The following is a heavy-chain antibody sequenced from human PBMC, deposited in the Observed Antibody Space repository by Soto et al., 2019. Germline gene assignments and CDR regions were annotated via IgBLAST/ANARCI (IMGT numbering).Heavy chain of an antibody. Sequence: SETLSLTCTVSGGSISSSIYYWGWIRQPPGKGLEWIGSIYYSGSTYYTPSLKSRVTISVDTSKNQFSLKLSSVTAADTAVYYCARQRSTNWFDPWGQGTLVTVSS. J-gene: IGHJ5*02. CDR3: ARQRSTNWFDP. CDR1: GGSISSSIYY. V-gene: IGHV4-39*01. D-gene: IGHD1-26*01. CDR2: IYYSGST.